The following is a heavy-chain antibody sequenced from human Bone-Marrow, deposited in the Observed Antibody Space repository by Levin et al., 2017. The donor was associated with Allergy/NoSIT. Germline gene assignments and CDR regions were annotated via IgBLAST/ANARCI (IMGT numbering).Heavy chain of an antibody. D-gene: IGHD2-2*01. CDR1: GGTFSSYA. CDR2: IIPIFGTA. CDR3: ARDSGDIVVVPGIYPEGYDDGMDG. J-gene: IGHJ6*02. Sequence: ASVKVSCKASGGTFSSYAISWVRQAPGQGLEWMGGIIPIFGTANYAQKFQGRVTITADESTSTAYMELSSLRSEDTAVYYCARDSGDIVVVPGIYPEGYDDGMDGWGQGTTVTVSS. V-gene: IGHV1-69*13.